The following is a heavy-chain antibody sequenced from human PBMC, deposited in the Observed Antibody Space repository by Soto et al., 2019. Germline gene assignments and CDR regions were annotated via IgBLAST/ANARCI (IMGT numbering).Heavy chain of an antibody. CDR2: IIPILGIA. CDR3: ARAADSSFNWFDP. J-gene: IGHJ5*02. Sequence: QVQLVQSGAEVKKPGSSVKVSCKASGGTFSSYTISWVRQAPGQGLEWMGRIIPILGIANYAQKFQGRVTITADKSTSTAYMELSSLRSEDTAVYYWARAADSSFNWFDPWGQGTLVTVSS. D-gene: IGHD3-22*01. V-gene: IGHV1-69*02. CDR1: GGTFSSYT.